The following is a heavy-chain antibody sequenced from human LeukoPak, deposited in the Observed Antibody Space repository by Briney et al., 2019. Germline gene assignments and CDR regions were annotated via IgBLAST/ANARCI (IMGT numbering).Heavy chain of an antibody. CDR3: ARVGEYYDILTGYSSWDY. CDR1: GFTVSSNY. CDR2: IYSGGST. D-gene: IGHD3-9*01. V-gene: IGHV3-66*02. Sequence: PGGSLRLSCAASGFTVSSNYMSWVRQAPGKGLEWVSVIYSGGSTYYADPVKGRFTISRDNSKNTLYLQMNSLRAEDTAVYYCARVGEYYDILTGYSSWDYWGQGTLVTVSS. J-gene: IGHJ4*02.